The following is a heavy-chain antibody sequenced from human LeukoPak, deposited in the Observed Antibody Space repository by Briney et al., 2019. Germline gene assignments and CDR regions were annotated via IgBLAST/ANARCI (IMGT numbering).Heavy chain of an antibody. Sequence: GGSLRLSCAASRFTFSNYAMSWVRQAPGKGLEWVANIKKDGSEKYYVDSVKGRFTISRDNAKNSLYLQMNSLRAEDTAMYYCARRYYDFWSGYSYYFDYWGQGTLVTVSS. CDR2: IKKDGSEK. CDR3: ARRYYDFWSGYSYYFDY. J-gene: IGHJ4*02. D-gene: IGHD3-3*01. CDR1: RFTFSNYA. V-gene: IGHV3-7*01.